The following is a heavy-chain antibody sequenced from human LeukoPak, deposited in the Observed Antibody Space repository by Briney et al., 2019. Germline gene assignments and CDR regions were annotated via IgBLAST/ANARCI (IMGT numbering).Heavy chain of an antibody. D-gene: IGHD2-2*01. CDR2: IYSGGST. CDR1: GFTVSSNY. J-gene: IGHJ4*02. Sequence: PGGSLRLSCAASGFTVSSNYMSWVRQAPGKGLEWVSVIYSGGSTYYADSVKGRFTISRDNSKNTLYLQMNSLRAEDTAVYYCAKRYFCSSTTCYGFDYWGQGTLVTVSP. V-gene: IGHV3-53*01. CDR3: AKRYFCSSTTCYGFDY.